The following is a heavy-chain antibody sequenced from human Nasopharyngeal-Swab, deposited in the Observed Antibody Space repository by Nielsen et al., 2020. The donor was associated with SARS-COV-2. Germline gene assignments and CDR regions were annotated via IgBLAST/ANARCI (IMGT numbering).Heavy chain of an antibody. D-gene: IGHD1-26*01. CDR2: ISAYNGNT. Sequence: ASVKVSCKASGYTFTSYGISWVRQAPGQGLERMGWISAYNGNTNYAQKLQGRVTMTTDTSTSTAYMELRSLRSDDTAVYYCARDRRTSIVGATLHFDYWGQGTLVTVSS. J-gene: IGHJ4*02. CDR1: GYTFTSYG. V-gene: IGHV1-18*01. CDR3: ARDRRTSIVGATLHFDY.